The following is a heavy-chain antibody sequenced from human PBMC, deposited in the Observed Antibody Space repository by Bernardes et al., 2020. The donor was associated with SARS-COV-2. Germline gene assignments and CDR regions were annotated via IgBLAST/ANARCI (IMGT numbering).Heavy chain of an antibody. CDR2: IKGDGSQR. CDR3: AKGTRPYYYDSSGGGHAFDI. CDR1: GGSFSGYY. V-gene: IGHV3-7*03. D-gene: IGHD3-22*01. Sequence: ETLSLTCAVYGGSFSGYYWSWIRQPPGKGLEWVANIKGDGSQRSSVDSVRGRFTISRDNSKNTLYLQMNSLRAEDTAVYYCAKGTRPYYYDSSGGGHAFDIWGQGTMVTVSS. J-gene: IGHJ3*02.